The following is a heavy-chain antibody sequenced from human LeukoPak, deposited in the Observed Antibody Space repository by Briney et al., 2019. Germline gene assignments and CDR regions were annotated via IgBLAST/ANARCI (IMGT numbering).Heavy chain of an antibody. V-gene: IGHV3-21*01. J-gene: IGHJ4*02. Sequence: GGSLRLSCAASGFTFSSYSMNWLRQAPGKGLEWVSSISSSSSYIYYADSVKGRSTISRDNAKNSLYLQMNSLRAEDTAVYYCASSYSGWSVYWGQGTLVTVSS. CDR1: GFTFSSYS. D-gene: IGHD6-19*01. CDR3: ASSYSGWSVY. CDR2: ISSSSSYI.